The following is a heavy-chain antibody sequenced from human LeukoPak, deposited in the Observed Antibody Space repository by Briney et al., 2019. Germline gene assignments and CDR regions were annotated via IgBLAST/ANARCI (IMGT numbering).Heavy chain of an antibody. CDR1: GFTFSDYY. Sequence: GGSLRLSCAASGFTFSDYYMSWIRQAPGKGLEWVSYISSSSSYTNYADPVKGRFTISKNNAKNSLYLQMYSLRAEDTAVYYCASGAGTTGEDDAFDVWGQGTMVTVSS. J-gene: IGHJ3*01. CDR2: ISSSSSYT. D-gene: IGHD1-7*01. CDR3: ASGAGTTGEDDAFDV. V-gene: IGHV3-11*03.